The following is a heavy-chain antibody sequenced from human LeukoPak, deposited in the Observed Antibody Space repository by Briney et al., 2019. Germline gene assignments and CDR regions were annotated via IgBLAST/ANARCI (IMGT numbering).Heavy chain of an antibody. Sequence: GASVKVSCKASGYTFTGYYMHWVRQAPGQGLKWMGWINPNSGGTNYAQKFQGWVTMTRDTSISTAYMELSRLRSDDTAVYYCAREAPYYYGSRSYPYFQHWGQGTLVTVSS. CDR1: GYTFTGYY. D-gene: IGHD3-10*01. J-gene: IGHJ1*01. V-gene: IGHV1-2*04. CDR2: INPNSGGT. CDR3: AREAPYYYGSRSYPYFQH.